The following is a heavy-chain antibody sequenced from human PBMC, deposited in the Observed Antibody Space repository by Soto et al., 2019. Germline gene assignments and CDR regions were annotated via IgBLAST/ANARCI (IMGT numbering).Heavy chain of an antibody. J-gene: IGHJ4*02. CDR3: ATGGVLWFGESFDY. CDR1: GYTLTELS. Sequence: GASVKVSCKVSGYTLTELSMHWVRQAPGKGLEWMGGFDPEDGETIYAQKFQGRVTMTEDTSTDTAYMELSSLRSEDTAVYYCATGGVLWFGESFDYWGQGTLVTVSS. D-gene: IGHD3-10*01. CDR2: FDPEDGET. V-gene: IGHV1-24*01.